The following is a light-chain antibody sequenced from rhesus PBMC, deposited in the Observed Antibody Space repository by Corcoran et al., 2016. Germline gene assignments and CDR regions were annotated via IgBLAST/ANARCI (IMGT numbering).Light chain of an antibody. V-gene: IGKV2-72*01. CDR1: QSLLHRTGNTY. Sequence: DIVMTQTPLSLPITPGEPASISCRSSQSLLHRTGNTYLHWYLQKPGQSPQVLIYGGSNRASGVPDRVRGWGSGTDFTLKIRKVEAEDGGVYYCVQAIAFPFTFGPGTKLDIK. J-gene: IGKJ3*01. CDR3: VQAIAFPFT. CDR2: GGS.